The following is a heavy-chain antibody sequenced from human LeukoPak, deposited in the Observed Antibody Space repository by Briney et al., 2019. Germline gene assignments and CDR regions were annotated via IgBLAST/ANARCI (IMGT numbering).Heavy chain of an antibody. CDR3: ARDIRSTAFDP. J-gene: IGHJ5*02. CDR1: GGSISSSSYY. D-gene: IGHD3-3*01. CDR2: IYYSGST. Sequence: SETLSLTCTVSGGSISSSSYYWGWIRQPPGKGLEWIGSIYYSGSTYYNPSLKSRVTISVDTSKNQFSLKLSSVTAADTAVYYCARDIRSTAFDPWGQGTLVTVSS. V-gene: IGHV4-39*07.